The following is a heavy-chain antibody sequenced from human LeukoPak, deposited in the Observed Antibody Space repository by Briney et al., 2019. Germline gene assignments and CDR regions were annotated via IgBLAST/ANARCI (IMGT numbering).Heavy chain of an antibody. Sequence: GGSLKLSCAVSGFTFSGHGMHWVRQVPGKGLEWVASISGGGSDTYNEDAVKGRFTISRDNYKSTLSLQMNSLRAEDTAVYYCAKGGAYGSVCYCDYWGQRTLVTVSS. V-gene: IGHV3-23*02. CDR1: GFTFSGHG. D-gene: IGHD3-10*01. CDR2: ISGGGSDT. J-gene: IGHJ4*02. CDR3: AKGGAYGSVCYCDY.